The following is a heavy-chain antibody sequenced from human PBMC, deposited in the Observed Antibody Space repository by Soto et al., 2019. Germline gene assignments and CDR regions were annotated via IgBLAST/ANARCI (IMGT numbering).Heavy chain of an antibody. CDR3: ARVFGIVVVTPYYFDY. CDR2: IKQDGSEK. D-gene: IGHD2-15*01. J-gene: IGHJ4*02. V-gene: IGHV3-7*01. CDR1: GFTFSNYW. Sequence: EVQLVESGGGLVQPGGSLRLSCAASGFTFSNYWMSWVRQAPGKGLEWVANIKQDGSEKYYVDSMKGRFTISRDNAKNSLYLQMNSLRAEDTAVYYCARVFGIVVVTPYYFDYWGQGTLVTVSS.